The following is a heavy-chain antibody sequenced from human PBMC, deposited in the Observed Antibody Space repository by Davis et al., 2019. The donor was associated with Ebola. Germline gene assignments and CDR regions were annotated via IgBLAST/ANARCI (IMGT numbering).Heavy chain of an antibody. D-gene: IGHD2-8*01. CDR2: IYPGDSDT. Sequence: GGSLRLSCKGSGYSFTSYWIGWVRQMPGKGLEWMGIIYPGDSDTRYSPSFQGQVTISADKSISTAYLQWSSLKASDTAMYFCARRRVLYGSDAFDIWGQGTMVTVSS. CDR3: ARRRVLYGSDAFDI. V-gene: IGHV5-51*01. CDR1: GYSFTSYW. J-gene: IGHJ3*02.